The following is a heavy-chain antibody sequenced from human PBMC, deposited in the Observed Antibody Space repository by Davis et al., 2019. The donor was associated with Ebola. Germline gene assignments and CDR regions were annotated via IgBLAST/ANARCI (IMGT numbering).Heavy chain of an antibody. CDR1: GFTFSSYA. CDR2: ISGSGGST. D-gene: IGHD1-26*01. Sequence: GESLKISCAASGFTFSSYAMSWVRQAPGRGLEWVSAISGSGGSTYYADSVKGRFTISTDNAKNTLYLQMNSLRAEDTAVYYCARRSVGATAKGFDYWGQGTLVTVSS. V-gene: IGHV3-23*01. CDR3: ARRSVGATAKGFDY. J-gene: IGHJ4*02.